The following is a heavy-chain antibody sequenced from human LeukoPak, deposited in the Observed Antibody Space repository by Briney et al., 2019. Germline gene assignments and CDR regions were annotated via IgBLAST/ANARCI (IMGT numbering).Heavy chain of an antibody. CDR2: IYTSGST. V-gene: IGHV4-4*07. Sequence: SETLSLTCTVSGGSISSYYGSWMRQPAGKGLEWIGRIYTSGSTNYHPSLKSRVTMSVDTSKNQFSLKRSSVTAADTAVYYCARDNYYYDSSGSQPFDYWGQGTLDTVSS. CDR3: ARDNYYYDSSGSQPFDY. J-gene: IGHJ4*02. CDR1: GGSISSYY. D-gene: IGHD3-22*01.